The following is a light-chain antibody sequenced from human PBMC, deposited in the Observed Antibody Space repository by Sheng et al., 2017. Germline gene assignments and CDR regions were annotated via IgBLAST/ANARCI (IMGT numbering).Light chain of an antibody. CDR3: HLYGTSPLFT. V-gene: IGKV1-5*03. CDR2: KAS. CDR1: QSISSW. Sequence: DIQMTQSPSTLSASVGDRVTITCRASQSISSWLAWYQQKPGKAPKLLIYKASSLESGVPSRFSGSGSGTEFTLTISSLEPEDFAVYYCHLYGTSPLFTFGPGTRVDIK. J-gene: IGKJ3*01.